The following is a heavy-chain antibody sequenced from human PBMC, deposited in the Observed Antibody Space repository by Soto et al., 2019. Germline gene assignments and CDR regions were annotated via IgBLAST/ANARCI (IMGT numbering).Heavy chain of an antibody. D-gene: IGHD5-12*01. Sequence: QVHLVESGGGLVKPGGSLRLSCAASGFTFSDFYMSWVRQIPGKGLEWISYISGRSDVIHYVDSVKGRFTVSRDNGRNSVFLQMDSLRAEDSVIYCCARERAPDLRFDSWGQGTLVNVSS. V-gene: IGHV3-11*01. CDR2: ISGRSDVI. CDR3: ARERAPDLRFDS. J-gene: IGHJ5*01. CDR1: GFTFSDFY.